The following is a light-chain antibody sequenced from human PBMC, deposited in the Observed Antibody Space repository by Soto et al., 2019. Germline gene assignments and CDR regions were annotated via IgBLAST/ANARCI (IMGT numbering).Light chain of an antibody. J-gene: IGLJ1*01. CDR2: EVN. V-gene: IGLV2-8*01. CDR3: ISYAGGHNV. Sequence: QYALTQPPSASGSPGQSVTISCTGTSSDVGGYNYVSWYQQHPGKVPKLMVYEVNKRPSGVPDRFSGSKSGNTASLTVSGLQAEDEADYYCISYAGGHNVFGTGTKVT. CDR1: SSDVGGYNY.